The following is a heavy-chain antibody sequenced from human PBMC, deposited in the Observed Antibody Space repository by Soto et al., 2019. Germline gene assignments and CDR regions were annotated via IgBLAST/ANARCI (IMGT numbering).Heavy chain of an antibody. CDR2: IRSSNYI. J-gene: IGHJ4*02. D-gene: IGHD2-2*01. CDR3: AREGGYCSSTTCYVYPFDY. Sequence: GGSLRLSCAASGFTFSSYNMNWVRQAPGKALEWVSSIRSSNYIYYADSVKGRFTISRDNAKNSLYLQMNSLRAEDTAVYYCAREGGYCSSTTCYVYPFDYWGRGTLVTVS. CDR1: GFTFSSYN. V-gene: IGHV3-21*01.